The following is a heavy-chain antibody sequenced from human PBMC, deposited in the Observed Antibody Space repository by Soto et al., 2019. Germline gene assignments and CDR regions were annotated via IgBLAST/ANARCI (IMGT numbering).Heavy chain of an antibody. CDR2: IHHSGST. CDR1: GGSITSHY. D-gene: IGHD3-10*01. V-gene: IGHV4-59*08. J-gene: IGHJ6*02. CDR3: ARQGFGQLHGLVDV. Sequence: QVQLQESGPGLVKPSETLSLTCSVSGGSITSHYCSWFRQPPGKGLEWIGYIHHSGSTSYNPSLKSRVTMSVDTSKNQFSLTVNSVTAADTALYYCARQGFGQLHGLVDVWGPGTTVTVSS.